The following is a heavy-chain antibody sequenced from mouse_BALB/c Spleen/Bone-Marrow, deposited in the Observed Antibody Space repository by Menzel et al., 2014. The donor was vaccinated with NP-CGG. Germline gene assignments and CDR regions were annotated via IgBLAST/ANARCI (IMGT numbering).Heavy chain of an antibody. CDR1: GYTFSNYW. CDR3: TTLAQNNCDQ. CDR2: IHPGNSDT. D-gene: IGHD3-1*01. Sequence: EVKVVESGTVLARPGAAVKMSCKASGYTFSNYWMHWIKQRPGQGLEWIGTIHPGNSDTTYNQKSKGKAKLTAVTSTSSAYMDLSSLTNEHSAVYYCTTLAQNNCDQWGQRTTLTVSS. V-gene: IGHV1-5*01. J-gene: IGHJ2*01.